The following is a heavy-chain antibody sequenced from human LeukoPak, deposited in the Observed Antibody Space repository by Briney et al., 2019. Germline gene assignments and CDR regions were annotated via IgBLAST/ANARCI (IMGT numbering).Heavy chain of an antibody. J-gene: IGHJ4*02. CDR1: GFTFSSYG. Sequence: PGRSLRLSCAASGFTFSSYGMHWVRQAPGKGLEWVAVIWYDGSNKYYADSVKGRFTISRDNSKNTLYLQMNSLRAEDTAVYYCARGVSQGIAAAGTFGDYWGQGTLVTVSS. V-gene: IGHV3-33*01. D-gene: IGHD6-13*01. CDR3: ARGVSQGIAAAGTFGDY. CDR2: IWYDGSNK.